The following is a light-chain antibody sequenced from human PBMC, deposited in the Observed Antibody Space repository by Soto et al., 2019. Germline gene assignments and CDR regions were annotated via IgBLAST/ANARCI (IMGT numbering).Light chain of an antibody. CDR2: DVS. CDR1: SSDVGGYNY. CDR3: NSYTTSNTRQIV. J-gene: IGLJ1*01. Sequence: QSALNQPASVSGSPGQSITISCTGTSSDVGGYNYVSWYQQHPGNAPKFMIYDVSNRPSGVSTRFSGSKSGNTASLTISGLQAEDEADSYCNSYTTSNTRQIVFGTGTKLTVL. V-gene: IGLV2-14*01.